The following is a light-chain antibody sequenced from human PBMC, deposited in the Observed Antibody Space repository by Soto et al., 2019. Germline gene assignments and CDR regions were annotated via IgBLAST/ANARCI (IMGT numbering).Light chain of an antibody. CDR2: EVS. CDR1: SSDVGAYNY. J-gene: IGLJ2*01. Sequence: QSALTQPASVSGSPGQSITISCTGTSSDVGAYNYVSWYQQHPGQAPKLMIYEVSNRPSGISNRFSGSKSGNTASLTISGLEAEDEADYYCTSYTTRTTVSFGGGTKLTVL. CDR3: TSYTTRTTVS. V-gene: IGLV2-14*01.